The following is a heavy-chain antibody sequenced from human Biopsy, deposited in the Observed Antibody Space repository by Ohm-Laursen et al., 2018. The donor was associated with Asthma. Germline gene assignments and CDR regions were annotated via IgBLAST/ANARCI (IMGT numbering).Heavy chain of an antibody. Sequence: GSLRLSCAASVFNFSYYSMIWVRQAPGTGLEWLAAIRSDSDYICYADSVKGRFTITRDNTKNSLYLQMNSLSAEDTAVYYCTRWEYSDNRISPLDLWGQGTMVTVSS. V-gene: IGHV3-21*01. CDR3: TRWEYSDNRISPLDL. CDR1: VFNFSYYS. D-gene: IGHD3-22*01. J-gene: IGHJ3*01. CDR2: IRSDSDYI.